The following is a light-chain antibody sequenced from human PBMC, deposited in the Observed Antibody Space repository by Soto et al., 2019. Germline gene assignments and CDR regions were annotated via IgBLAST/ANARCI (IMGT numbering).Light chain of an antibody. CDR3: AAWDDSLSGWV. J-gene: IGLJ3*02. V-gene: IGLV1-47*01. CDR1: SSNIRSHY. Sequence: QSVLTQSPSASGTPGQRVTISCSGSSSNIRSHYVYWYQHLPGTAPKLLIYRNNQRPSGVPDRFSGSRSGTSASLVISGLRSEDEADYYCAAWDDSLSGWVFGGGTKLTVL. CDR2: RNN.